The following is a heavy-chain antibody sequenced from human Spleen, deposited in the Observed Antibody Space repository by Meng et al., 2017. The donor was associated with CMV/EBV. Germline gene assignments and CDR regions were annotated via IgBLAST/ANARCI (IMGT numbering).Heavy chain of an antibody. CDR1: GFTFSSYA. CDR3: AVGVGAYFEY. D-gene: IGHD1-26*01. J-gene: IGHJ4*02. V-gene: IGHV3-23*01. Sequence: GESLKISCAASGFTFSSYAMSWVRQAPGKGLEWVSAISGSGGSTYYADSVKGRFTISRDNSKNTLYLQMNSLRAEDTAVYYCAVGVGAYFEYLGQGTLVTVSS. CDR2: ISGSGGST.